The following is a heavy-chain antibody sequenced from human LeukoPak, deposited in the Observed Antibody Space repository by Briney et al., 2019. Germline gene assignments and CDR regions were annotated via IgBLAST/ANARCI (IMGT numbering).Heavy chain of an antibody. Sequence: GECLQIPCRASAYTFSGYWIARVGQMPGKGLEWMGIIFPDDSDTTYSPSSQGQVTMSADKSISTAYLQWSSLKASDTAMYYCARQNRYCSSTNCYGDLDYWGQGSLVTVSS. V-gene: IGHV5-51*01. D-gene: IGHD2-2*01. CDR2: IFPDDSDT. J-gene: IGHJ4*02. CDR3: ARQNRYCSSTNCYGDLDY. CDR1: AYTFSGYW.